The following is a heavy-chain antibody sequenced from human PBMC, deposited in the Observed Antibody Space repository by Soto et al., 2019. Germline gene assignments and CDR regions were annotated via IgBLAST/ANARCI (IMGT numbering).Heavy chain of an antibody. V-gene: IGHV4-59*08. Sequence: QVQLQESGPGLVKPSETLSLTCTVSGGSISSYFWSWIRQPPGKGLEWIGEMYKSGSTDYNPSLKSRFTISADTSKNQFSLSLSSVTAADTAVYYCARRSSSWYASDIWGQGTMVTVSS. D-gene: IGHD6-13*01. CDR1: GGSISSYF. CDR2: MYKSGST. J-gene: IGHJ3*02. CDR3: ARRSSSWYASDI.